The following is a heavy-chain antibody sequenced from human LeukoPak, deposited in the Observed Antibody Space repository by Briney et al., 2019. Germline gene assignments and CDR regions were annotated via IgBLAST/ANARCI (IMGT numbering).Heavy chain of an antibody. J-gene: IGHJ5*02. CDR3: AKGGPEASAGLSWFDP. CDR1: GGSISSYY. V-gene: IGHV4-59*01. D-gene: IGHD1-14*01. CDR2: TYYSGNP. Sequence: PSETLSLTCTVSGGSISSYYWSWIRQPPGKGLEWIAYTYYSGNPNYNPSLKSRVTISVDTSKNQFSLILSPVTAADTAVYYCAKGGPEASAGLSWFDPWGQGTLVTVSS.